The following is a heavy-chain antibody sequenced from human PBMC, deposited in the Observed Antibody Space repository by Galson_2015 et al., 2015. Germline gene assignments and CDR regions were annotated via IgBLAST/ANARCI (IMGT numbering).Heavy chain of an antibody. CDR2: ISSSSSYI. Sequence: SLRLSCAASGFTFSSYSMNWVRQAPGKGLEWVSSISSSSSYIYYADSVKGRFTISRDNAKNSLYLQMNSLRAEDTAVYYCARDMGYYDYVWGSYRPEGYWGQGTLVTVSS. D-gene: IGHD3-16*02. CDR1: GFTFSSYS. J-gene: IGHJ4*02. V-gene: IGHV3-21*01. CDR3: ARDMGYYDYVWGSYRPEGY.